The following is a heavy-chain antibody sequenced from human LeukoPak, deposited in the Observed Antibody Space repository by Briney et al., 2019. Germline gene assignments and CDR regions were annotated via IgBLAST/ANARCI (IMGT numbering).Heavy chain of an antibody. D-gene: IGHD3-10*01. CDR3: ARGTEEYGSGSYHERDYYYYYMDV. CDR2: INPSGGST. CDR1: GYTFTSYY. V-gene: IGHV1-46*01. J-gene: IGHJ6*03. Sequence: ASVKVSCKASGYTFTSYYMHWVRQAPGQGLEWMGIINPSGGSTSYAQKFQGRVTMTRDTSTSTVYMELSSLRSEDTAVYHCARGTEEYGSGSYHERDYYYYYMDVWGKGTTVTISS.